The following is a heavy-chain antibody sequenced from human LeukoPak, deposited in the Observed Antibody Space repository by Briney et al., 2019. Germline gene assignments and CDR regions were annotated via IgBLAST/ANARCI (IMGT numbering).Heavy chain of an antibody. V-gene: IGHV3-30*03. CDR2: ISYDGSNK. CDR3: ARTTYGDYGPSDY. CDR1: GFPSSSYG. J-gene: IGHJ4*02. Sequence: PGGSLRLSCAASGFPSSSYGMHWVRQAPGKGLEWVAVISYDGSNKYYADSVKGRFTISRDNSKNTLYLQMNSLRAEDTAVYYCARTTYGDYGPSDYWGQGTLVTDSS. D-gene: IGHD4-17*01.